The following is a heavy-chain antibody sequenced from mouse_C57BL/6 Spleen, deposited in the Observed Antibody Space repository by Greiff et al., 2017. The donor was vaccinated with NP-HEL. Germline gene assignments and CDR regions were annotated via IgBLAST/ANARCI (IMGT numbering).Heavy chain of an antibody. CDR2: INPNNGGT. D-gene: IGHD1-1*01. Sequence: VQLKESGPELVKPGASVKIPCKASGYTFTDYNLDWVKQSHGKSLEWIGDINPNNGGTIYNQKFTGKPPLTVDKSASTAYMELRSLTSEDTAVYYCAREAVVGNYYARDYWGQGTSVTVSS. J-gene: IGHJ4*01. V-gene: IGHV1-18*01. CDR3: AREAVVGNYYARDY. CDR1: GYTFTDYN.